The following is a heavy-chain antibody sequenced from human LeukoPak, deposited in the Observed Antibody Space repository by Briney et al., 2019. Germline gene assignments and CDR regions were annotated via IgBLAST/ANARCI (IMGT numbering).Heavy chain of an antibody. D-gene: IGHD2-2*01. CDR1: GFTVSSTV. Sequence: GGSLRLSCAASGFTVSSTVMNLVRQAPGKGLEWVSYISSSGSTIYYADSVKGRFTISRDNAKNSLYLQMNSLRAEDTAVYYCASDFITAANSMDVWGKGTTVTVSS. V-gene: IGHV3-48*03. CDR3: ASDFITAANSMDV. J-gene: IGHJ6*03. CDR2: ISSSGSTI.